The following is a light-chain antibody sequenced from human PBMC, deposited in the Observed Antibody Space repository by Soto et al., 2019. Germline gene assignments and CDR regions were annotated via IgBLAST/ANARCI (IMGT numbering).Light chain of an antibody. CDR3: QQYNSYSAYT. CDR2: DAS. Sequence: DIQMTQSPSTLSASVGDRVTITCRASQSISSWLAWYQQKPGKAPKLLIYDASSLESGVPSRFSGSGSGTEFTPTISSLQPDDFATYYCQQYNSYSAYTFGQGTKLEIK. V-gene: IGKV1-5*01. J-gene: IGKJ2*01. CDR1: QSISSW.